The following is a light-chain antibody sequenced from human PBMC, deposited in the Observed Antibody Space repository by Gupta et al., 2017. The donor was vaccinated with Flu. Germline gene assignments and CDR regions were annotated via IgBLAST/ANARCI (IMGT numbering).Light chain of an antibody. CDR3: QQRSNWPLT. J-gene: IGKJ4*01. CDR2: DAS. CDR1: QSVSSY. Sequence: PAHLYLSPGERATLSCRASQSVSSYLAWYQQKPGQAPRLLIYDASNRATGIPARFSGSGSGTDFTLTISSLEPEDFAVYYCQQRSNWPLTFGGGTKVEIK. V-gene: IGKV3-11*01.